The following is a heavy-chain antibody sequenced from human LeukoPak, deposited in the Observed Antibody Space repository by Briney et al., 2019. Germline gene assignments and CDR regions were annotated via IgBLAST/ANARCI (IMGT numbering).Heavy chain of an antibody. D-gene: IGHD3-22*01. CDR2: MWYDGSNK. Sequence: GGSLRLSCAASGFTFSSYGMHWVRQAPGKGLEWVAVMWYDGSNKYYADSVKGRFTISRDNSKNTLYLQMNSLRAEDTAVYYCAREYYYDSSGYYPPPYYYGMDVWGQGTTVTVSS. V-gene: IGHV3-33*01. J-gene: IGHJ6*02. CDR1: GFTFSSYG. CDR3: AREYYYDSSGYYPPPYYYGMDV.